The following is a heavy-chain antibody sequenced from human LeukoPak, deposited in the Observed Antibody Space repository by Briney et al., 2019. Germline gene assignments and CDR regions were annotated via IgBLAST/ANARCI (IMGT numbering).Heavy chain of an antibody. CDR3: ARRLQWLDWFDP. CDR1: GGSFSGYY. CDR2: INHSGST. Sequence: SETLSLTCAVYGGSFSGYYWSWIRQPPGKGLEWIGEINHSGSTNYNPSLKSRDTISVDTSKNQFSLKLSSVTAADTAVYYCARRLQWLDWFDPWGQGTLVTVSS. D-gene: IGHD6-19*01. V-gene: IGHV4-34*01. J-gene: IGHJ5*02.